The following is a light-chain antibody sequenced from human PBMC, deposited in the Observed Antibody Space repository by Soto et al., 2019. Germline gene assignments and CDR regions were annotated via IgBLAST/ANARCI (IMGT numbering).Light chain of an antibody. J-gene: IGLJ1*01. Sequence: QSVLTQPPSVSGAPGQRVTISCTGSSSNIGAGYVVHWYQQLPGTAPKLLIYGNNNRPSGVPDRFSGSKSGTSASLAITGLQAEDEADYYCQSYDSSLSGHVFGTGTKVTVL. V-gene: IGLV1-40*01. CDR2: GNN. CDR1: SSNIGAGYV. CDR3: QSYDSSLSGHV.